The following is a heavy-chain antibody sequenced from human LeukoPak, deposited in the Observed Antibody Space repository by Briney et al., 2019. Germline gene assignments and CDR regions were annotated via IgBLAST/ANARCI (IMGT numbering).Heavy chain of an antibody. D-gene: IGHD1-26*01. CDR2: IIPIFGTA. Sequence: SVKVSCKASGGTFSSYAISWVRQAPGQGFEWMGGIIPIFGTANYAQKFQGRVTITADESTSTAYMELSSLRSEDTAVYYCARDQGQLLYTDYYFDYWGQGTLVTVSS. CDR3: ARDQGQLLYTDYYFDY. CDR1: GGTFSSYA. J-gene: IGHJ4*02. V-gene: IGHV1-69*13.